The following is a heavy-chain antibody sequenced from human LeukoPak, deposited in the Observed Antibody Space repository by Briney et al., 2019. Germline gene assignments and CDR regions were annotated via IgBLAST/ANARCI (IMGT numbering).Heavy chain of an antibody. CDR1: GFTFSGSE. CDR3: TRRPY. CDR2: INSNGDFK. V-gene: IGHV3-48*03. J-gene: IGHJ4*02. Sequence: GGSLRLSCTASGFTFSGSEMNWVRQAPGKGLEWVSYINSNGDFKYYADSVKGRFTISRDNAKNSLYLQMNSLRAEDTAVYYCTRRPYWGRGTLVSVSS.